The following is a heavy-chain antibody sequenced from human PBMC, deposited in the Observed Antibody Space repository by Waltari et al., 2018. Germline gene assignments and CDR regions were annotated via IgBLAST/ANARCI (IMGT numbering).Heavy chain of an antibody. D-gene: IGHD3-10*01. CDR3: ARRVVRGTYDY. Sequence: QLQLQESGPGLVKPSETLSLTCTVPGGSIRSSSYYWGWIRQPPGKGLEWIGSIYYSGSTYYNPSLKSRVTISVDTSKNQFSLKLSSVTAADTAVYYCARRVVRGTYDYWGQGTLVTVSS. J-gene: IGHJ4*02. CDR1: GGSIRSSSYY. V-gene: IGHV4-39*07. CDR2: IYYSGST.